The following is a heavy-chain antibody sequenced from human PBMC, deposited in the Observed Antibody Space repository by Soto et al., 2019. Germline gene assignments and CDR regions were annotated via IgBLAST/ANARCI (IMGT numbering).Heavy chain of an antibody. Sequence: SETLSLTCAVYGGSFSGYYWSWIRQPPGKGLEWIGEINHSGNTNYNPSLKSRVTISVDTSKNQFSLRLTSVTAADTAVYYCATHPPYGPLDHWGQGTLVTVSS. V-gene: IGHV4-34*01. CDR2: INHSGNT. CDR3: ATHPPYGPLDH. J-gene: IGHJ4*02. D-gene: IGHD4-17*01. CDR1: GGSFSGYY.